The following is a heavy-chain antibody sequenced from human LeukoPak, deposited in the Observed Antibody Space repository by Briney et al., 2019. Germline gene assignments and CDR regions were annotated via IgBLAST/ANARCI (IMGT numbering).Heavy chain of an antibody. D-gene: IGHD6-19*01. Sequence: PSETLSLTCTVSGGSISSYYWSWIRQPPGKGLEWIGYIYHSGSTYYNPSLKSRVTISVDRSKNQFSLKLSSVTAADTAVYYCARSSSGWPYYYYGMDVWGKGTTVTVSS. V-gene: IGHV4-59*12. J-gene: IGHJ6*04. CDR3: ARSSSGWPYYYYGMDV. CDR2: IYHSGST. CDR1: GGSISSYY.